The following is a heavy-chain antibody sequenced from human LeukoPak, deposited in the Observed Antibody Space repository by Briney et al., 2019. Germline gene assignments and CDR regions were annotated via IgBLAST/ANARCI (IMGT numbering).Heavy chain of an antibody. J-gene: IGHJ4*02. CDR2: INHSGST. CDR3: ASSDYYDSSGYWR. Sequence: PSETLSLTCAVYGGSFSGYYWSWIRQPPGKGLEWIGEINHSGSTNYNPSLKSRVTISIHTSKTQFSLKLSSVTAADTAVYFCASSDYYDSSGYWRWGQGTLVTVSS. V-gene: IGHV4-34*01. D-gene: IGHD3-22*01. CDR1: GGSFSGYY.